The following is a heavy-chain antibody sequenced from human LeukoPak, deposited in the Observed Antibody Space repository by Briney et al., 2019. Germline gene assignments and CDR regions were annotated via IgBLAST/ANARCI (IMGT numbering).Heavy chain of an antibody. Sequence: LAGGSLRLSCAASEFTLSTYAMHWVRQAPGKGLEWVALISYANKYYADSVKGRFTISRDNSKNTLYPQMNSQRAEDTAVYDCARDWWALARAAGRNYFDFWGQGTLVTVSS. CDR2: ISYANK. CDR3: ARDWWALARAAGRNYFDF. D-gene: IGHD6-13*01. V-gene: IGHV3-30-3*01. J-gene: IGHJ4*02. CDR1: EFTLSTYA.